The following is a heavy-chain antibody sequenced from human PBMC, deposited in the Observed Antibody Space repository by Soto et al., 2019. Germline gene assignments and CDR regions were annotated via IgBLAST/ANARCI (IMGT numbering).Heavy chain of an antibody. CDR1: GYSFAGYW. Sequence: GESLTISCQGSGYSFAGYWITWVLQKPGKCLEWMGRIDPSDSQTYYSPSFRGHVTISVTKSITTVFLQWSSLRASDTAMYYCARQIYDSDTGPNFKYYFDSWGQGTTVTVSS. CDR3: ARQIYDSDTGPNFKYYFDS. CDR2: IDPSDSQT. J-gene: IGHJ4*02. D-gene: IGHD3-22*01. V-gene: IGHV5-10-1*01.